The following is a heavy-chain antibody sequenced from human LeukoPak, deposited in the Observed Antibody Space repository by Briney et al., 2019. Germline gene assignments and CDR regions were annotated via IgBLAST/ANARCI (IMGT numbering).Heavy chain of an antibody. V-gene: IGHV3-30*02. J-gene: IGHJ4*02. Sequence: GGSLRLSCAASGFTFSSYWMSWVRQAPGKGLEWVAFIRYDGSNKYYADSVKGRFTISRDNSKNTLYLQMNSLRAEDTAVYYCAKDSRDSSGWHIFDYWGQGTLVTVSS. CDR2: IRYDGSNK. CDR1: GFTFSSYW. D-gene: IGHD6-19*01. CDR3: AKDSRDSSGWHIFDY.